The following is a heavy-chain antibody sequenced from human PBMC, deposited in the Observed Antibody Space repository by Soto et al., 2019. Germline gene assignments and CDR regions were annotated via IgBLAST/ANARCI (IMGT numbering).Heavy chain of an antibody. CDR2: TYYRSKWYN. CDR3: ARAGPDYYYSGLDV. V-gene: IGHV6-1*01. Sequence: SQTLSLTSAVSGDSVSTNSAAWNWIRQSPSRGLEWLGRTYYRSKWYNDYAVSVKSRININADTSKNQISLQLNSVTPEDTAVYYCARAGPDYYYSGLDVWGQGTTVTVSS. CDR1: GDSVSTNSAA. D-gene: IGHD3-10*01. J-gene: IGHJ6*02.